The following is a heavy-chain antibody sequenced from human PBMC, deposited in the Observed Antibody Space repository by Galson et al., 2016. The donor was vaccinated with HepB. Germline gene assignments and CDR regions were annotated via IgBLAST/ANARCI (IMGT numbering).Heavy chain of an antibody. D-gene: IGHD6-19*01. J-gene: IGHJ1*01. V-gene: IGHV1-69*13. Sequence: SVKVSCKASGVTFSSYAISWVRQAPGQGLEWMGGIIPIFGTANYAQKFQGRVTITADESTRKAYMELSSLRSEDTAVYYCASGGPPSVWLDEYFQHWGQGTLVIVSS. CDR3: ASGGPPSVWLDEYFQH. CDR1: GVTFSSYA. CDR2: IIPIFGTA.